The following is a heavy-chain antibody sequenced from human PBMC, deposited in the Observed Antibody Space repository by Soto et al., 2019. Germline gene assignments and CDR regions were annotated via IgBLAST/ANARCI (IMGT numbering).Heavy chain of an antibody. CDR1: GGSISSGGYY. V-gene: IGHV4-31*03. D-gene: IGHD2-21*02. J-gene: IGHJ5*02. CDR3: ARVRVLVVTAISPYNWFDP. Sequence: QVQLQESGPGLVKPSQTLSLTCTVSGGSISSGGYYWSWIRQHPGKGLEWIGYIYYSGSTYYNPSLKSRVTISVDTSKNQFSLKLSSVTAADTAVYYCARVRVLVVTAISPYNWFDPWGQGTLVTVSS. CDR2: IYYSGST.